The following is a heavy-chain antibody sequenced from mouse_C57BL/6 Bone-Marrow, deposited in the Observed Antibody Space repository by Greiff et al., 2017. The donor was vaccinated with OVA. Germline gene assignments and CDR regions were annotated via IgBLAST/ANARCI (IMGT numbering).Heavy chain of an antibody. CDR2: IYPRSGNT. Sequence: VQLQQSGAELARPGASVKLSCKASGYTFTSYGISWVKQRTGQGLEWIGEIYPRSGNTYYNEKFKGKATLTADKSSSTAYMELRSLTSEDSAVYFCARRQLRLRLAWFAYWGQGTLVTVSA. D-gene: IGHD3-2*02. V-gene: IGHV1-81*01. CDR3: ARRQLRLRLAWFAY. J-gene: IGHJ3*01. CDR1: GYTFTSYG.